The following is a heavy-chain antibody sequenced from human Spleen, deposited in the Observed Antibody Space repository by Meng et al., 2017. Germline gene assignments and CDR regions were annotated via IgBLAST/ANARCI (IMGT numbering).Heavy chain of an antibody. CDR3: ARGPTTMAHDFDY. V-gene: IGHV4-34*01. CDR2: INHSGST. Sequence: QVRLQPGGAGLLKPSETLSLTCVVSGGSFSYYYWSWIRQPPGKGLEWIGEINHSGSTNYNPSLESRATISVDTSQNNLSLKLSSVTAADSAVYYCARGPTTMAHDFDYWGQGTLVTVSS. D-gene: IGHD4-11*01. J-gene: IGHJ4*02. CDR1: GGSFSYYY.